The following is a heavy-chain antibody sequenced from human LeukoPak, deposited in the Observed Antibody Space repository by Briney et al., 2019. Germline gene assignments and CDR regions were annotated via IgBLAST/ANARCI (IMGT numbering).Heavy chain of an antibody. J-gene: IGHJ4*02. Sequence: GASVKVSCKASGGTFSRFTISWVRQAPGQGFEWMGGASPIFGTANFAQRFQGRVSITADESTSTAFMELSSLRFEDTAVYYCAREWGLESSGFYYAYWGQGTLVTVS. CDR1: GGTFSRFT. CDR2: ASPIFGTA. V-gene: IGHV1-69*13. D-gene: IGHD3-22*01. CDR3: AREWGLESSGFYYAY.